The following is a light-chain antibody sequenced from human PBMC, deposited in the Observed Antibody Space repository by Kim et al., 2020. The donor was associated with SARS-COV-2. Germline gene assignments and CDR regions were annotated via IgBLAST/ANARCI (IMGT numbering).Light chain of an antibody. V-gene: IGLV2-14*01. J-gene: IGLJ3*02. CDR3: CSYTASRTLL. CDR2: DVS. CDR1: SSDVGNYNY. Sequence: QSALTQPASVSGSPGQSITISCTGTSSDVGNYNYVSWYQQHPGKAPKLMIFDVSNRPSGISYRFSGSKSGNTASLTISGRQAEDEADYYCCSYTASRTLLFGGGTQLTVL.